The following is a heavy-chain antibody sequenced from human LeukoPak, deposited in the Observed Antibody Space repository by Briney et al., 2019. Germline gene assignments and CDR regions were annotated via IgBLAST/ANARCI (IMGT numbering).Heavy chain of an antibody. V-gene: IGHV4-30-4*01. CDR1: GVSLSSGDYY. CDR2: IYYSGST. J-gene: IGHJ4*02. Sequence: SATLSLTCPVSGVSLSSGDYYWRWFRQPPGKGLEWFGYIYYSGSTYYHPSLKSRFTISVDTPKNQFSLKPSSVTDADTTVYYCARDGSWGSGSFHLWGQGTLVTVSS. D-gene: IGHD3-10*01. CDR3: ARDGSWGSGSFHL.